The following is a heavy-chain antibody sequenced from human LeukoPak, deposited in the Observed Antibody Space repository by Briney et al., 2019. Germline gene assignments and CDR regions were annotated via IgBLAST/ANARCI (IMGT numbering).Heavy chain of an antibody. CDR2: IYTSGST. J-gene: IGHJ4*02. CDR3: ARHDYGDYPFDY. CDR1: GGSISSYY. Sequence: SETLSLTCTVSGGSISSYYWSWIRQPPGKGLEWIGYIYTSGSTNYNPSLKSRVTISVDTSKNQFSLKLSSVTAADTAVYYCARHDYGDYPFDYWGQGTLVTVSS. D-gene: IGHD4-17*01. V-gene: IGHV4-4*09.